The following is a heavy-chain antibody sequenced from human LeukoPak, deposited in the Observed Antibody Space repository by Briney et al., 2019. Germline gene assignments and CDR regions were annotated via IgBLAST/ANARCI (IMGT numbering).Heavy chain of an antibody. V-gene: IGHV1-8*01. CDR2: MNPRDNT. CDR3: ARYIQGVGFDI. D-gene: IGHD5-18*01. CDR1: GYTSSSPD. J-gene: IGHJ3*02. Sequence: ASVKVSCKASGYTSSSPDINWVRQATGRGLEWLGWMNPRDNTGYAQRFQGRVTLTRDRSINTAYMELSSLRSDDTAVYYCARYIQGVGFDIWSQGTMVTVSA.